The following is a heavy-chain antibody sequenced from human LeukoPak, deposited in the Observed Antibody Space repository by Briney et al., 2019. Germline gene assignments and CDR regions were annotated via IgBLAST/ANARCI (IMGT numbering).Heavy chain of an antibody. V-gene: IGHV3-23*01. CDR2: ISGSGDST. J-gene: IGHJ4*02. D-gene: IGHD1-7*01. CDR1: GFTFSSYG. Sequence: GGSLRLSCAASGFTFSSYGMSWVRQAPGKGLEWVSGISGSGDSTYYADSVKGRFTIPRDNPKNTMYLQMNSLRAEDTAVYYCAKVSRTGTTLRAPYDYWGQGTLVSVSS. CDR3: AKVSRTGTTLRAPYDY.